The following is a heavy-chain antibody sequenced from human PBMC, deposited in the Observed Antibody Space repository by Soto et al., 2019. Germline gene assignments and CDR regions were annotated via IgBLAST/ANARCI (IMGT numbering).Heavy chain of an antibody. V-gene: IGHV3-23*01. CDR1: GFTFSSYA. D-gene: IGHD3-3*01. CDR3: AKDLLEWDYYYGMDV. Sequence: ESVGGLVQPGGSLRLSCAASGFTFSSYAMSWVRQAPGKGLEWVSAISGSGGSTYYADSVKGRFTISRDNSKNTLYLQMNSLRAEDTAVYYCAKDLLEWDYYYGMDVWGQGTTVTVSS. J-gene: IGHJ6*02. CDR2: ISGSGGST.